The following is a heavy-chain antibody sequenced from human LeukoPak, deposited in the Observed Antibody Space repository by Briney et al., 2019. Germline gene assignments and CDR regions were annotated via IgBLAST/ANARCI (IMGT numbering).Heavy chain of an antibody. CDR3: ATQQWLVSDFDY. Sequence: GGSLRLSCAATGFTFSSYGMSWVRQAPGRGLEWVSAISGSGGSTYYADSVKGRFTISRDNSKNTLYLQMNSLRAEDTAVYYCATQQWLVSDFDYWGQGTLVTVSS. CDR2: ISGSGGST. CDR1: GFTFSSYG. J-gene: IGHJ4*02. D-gene: IGHD6-19*01. V-gene: IGHV3-23*01.